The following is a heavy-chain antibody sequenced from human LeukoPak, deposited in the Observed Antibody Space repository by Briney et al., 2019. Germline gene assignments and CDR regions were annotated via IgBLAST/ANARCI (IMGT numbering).Heavy chain of an antibody. CDR1: GYSISSGYY. CDR3: ARDLGYYDSSGGVLDY. J-gene: IGHJ4*02. V-gene: IGHV4-38-2*02. D-gene: IGHD3-22*01. CDR2: IYHSGST. Sequence: SETLSLTCTVSGYSISSGYYWGWIRQPPGKGLEWIGSIYHSGSTYYNPSLKSRLTISADTSKNQFSLRLSSVTAADTAVYYCARDLGYYDSSGGVLDYWGQGTLVTVSS.